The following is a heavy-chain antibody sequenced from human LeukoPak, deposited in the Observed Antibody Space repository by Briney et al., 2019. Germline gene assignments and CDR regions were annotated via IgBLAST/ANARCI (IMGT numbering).Heavy chain of an antibody. D-gene: IGHD3-9*01. J-gene: IGHJ5*02. V-gene: IGHV1-8*01. CDR3: ARGVDILTGSNWFDP. CDR2: MNPNSDNT. CDR1: GYTFTSYD. Sequence: ASVKVSCKASGYTFTSYDINWVRQATGQGLEWMGWMNPNSDNTGYAQKFQGRVTMTRSTSISTAYMELSSLRSEDTAVYYCARGVDILTGSNWFDPWGQGTLVTVSS.